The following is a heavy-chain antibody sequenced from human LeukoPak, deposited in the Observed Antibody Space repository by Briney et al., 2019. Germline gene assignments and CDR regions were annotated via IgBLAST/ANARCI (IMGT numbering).Heavy chain of an antibody. V-gene: IGHV4-39*01. CDR3: ARLDNWNGYYFDY. D-gene: IGHD1-20*01. J-gene: IGHJ4*02. Sequence: SETLSLTCTVSGGSISSSSHFWGWIRQPPGKGLEWIGSIYYTGSTYHNSSLKSRLTISVDTSKNQFSLKLSSVTAVDTAVFYCARLDNWNGYYFDYWGQGTLVTVSS. CDR1: GGSISSSSHF. CDR2: IYYTGST.